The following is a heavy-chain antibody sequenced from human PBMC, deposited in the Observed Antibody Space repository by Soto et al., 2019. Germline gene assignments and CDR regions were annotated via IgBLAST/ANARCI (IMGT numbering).Heavy chain of an antibody. Sequence: SGSLSLTCTVSGGTIPGYFWSWIRQPPGRGLEWIGYIYYAGNTLYTPSLSNRVTISVDTSKNQFSLELSSVTAADTAVYYCARHDAVPKMHNGRGGGGQGTTV. V-gene: IGHV4-59*01. CDR2: IYYAGNT. CDR1: GGTIPGYF. CDR3: ARHDAVPKMHNGRGG. D-gene: IGHD1-20*01. J-gene: IGHJ6*02.